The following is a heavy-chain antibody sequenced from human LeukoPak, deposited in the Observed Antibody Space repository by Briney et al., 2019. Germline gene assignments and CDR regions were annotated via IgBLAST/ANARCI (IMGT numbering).Heavy chain of an antibody. CDR3: TRWGLSSSWTVPFDS. CDR1: GFSFSGSA. J-gene: IGHJ4*02. Sequence: PGGSLRLSCAASGFSFSGSAMHWVRQASGKGLEWVGRIRGKADNYATTYAASVKGRFTISRHDSNNTAYLQMNSLTTEDTAVYYCTRWGLSSSWTVPFDSWGQGTLVTVSS. V-gene: IGHV3-73*01. CDR2: IRGKADNYAT. D-gene: IGHD6-13*01.